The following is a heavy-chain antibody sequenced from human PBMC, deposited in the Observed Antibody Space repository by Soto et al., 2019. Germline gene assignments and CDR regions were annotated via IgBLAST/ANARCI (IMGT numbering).Heavy chain of an antibody. CDR1: GGSITSSY. V-gene: IGHV4-59*01. CDR3: ARGEDAFFYYGLDV. CDR2: IYDTGISGYTPST. J-gene: IGHJ6*02. Sequence: PSETLSLTCSVSGGSITSSYWSWIRRPPGKGLEWIAYIYDTGISGYTPSTSYNPSLKSRVTMSVDTSKSQFSLKLTSVTAADTAVXYCARGEDAFFYYGLDVWGQGITVTVSS.